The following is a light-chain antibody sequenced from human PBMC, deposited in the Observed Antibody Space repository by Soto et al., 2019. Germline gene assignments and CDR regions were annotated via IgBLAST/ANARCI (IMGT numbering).Light chain of an antibody. J-gene: IGLJ1*01. V-gene: IGLV1-40*01. CDR1: SSNIGAGYD. Sequence: QSVLTQPPSVSGAPGQRVTTSCTGSSSNIGAGYDVHWYLQLPGTAPKLVVYTNNNRPSGVPDRFSGSKSGNSASLAITGLQAEDEADYYCQSYDSRLSAYVFGTGTKLTVL. CDR3: QSYDSRLSAYV. CDR2: TNN.